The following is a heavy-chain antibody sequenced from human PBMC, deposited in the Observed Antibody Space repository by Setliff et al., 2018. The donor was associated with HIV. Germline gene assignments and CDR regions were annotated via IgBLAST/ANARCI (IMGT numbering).Heavy chain of an antibody. D-gene: IGHD3-22*01. CDR2: ISGSGDST. CDR1: GFSFSYYW. CDR3: AKTYYYDSSGYYYFDS. V-gene: IGHV3-23*01. Sequence: PGGSLRLSCAASGFSFSYYWMHWVRQAPGKGLEWVSAISGSGDSTYYADSVKGRFTISRDNSKNTLYMQMDSLRAEDTAVYYCAKTYYYDSSGYYYFDSWGQGTLVTVSS. J-gene: IGHJ4*02.